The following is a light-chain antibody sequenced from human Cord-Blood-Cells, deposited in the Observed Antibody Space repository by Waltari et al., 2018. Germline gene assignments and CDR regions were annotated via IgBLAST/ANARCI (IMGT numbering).Light chain of an antibody. CDR1: SSDVGGYNY. CDR2: DVS. J-gene: IGLJ3*02. V-gene: IGLV2-11*01. Sequence: QSALTQPRSVSGSPGQSVTISCTGTSSDVGGYNYVSWYQQQPGKAPKLMIYDVSKRPSGVPDRFSGSKSGNTASLTISGLQAEDEADYYCCSYAGSSAVFGGGTKLTVL. CDR3: CSYAGSSAV.